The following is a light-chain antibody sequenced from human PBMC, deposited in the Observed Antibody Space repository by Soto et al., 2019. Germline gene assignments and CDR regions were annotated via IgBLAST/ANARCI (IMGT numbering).Light chain of an antibody. CDR1: SSDVGSYNL. Sequence: QSELTQTDSVSESCGQSIIISCTGTSSDVGSYNLISWYQQHPGKAPKLMIYEGSKRPSGVSNRFSGSKSGNTASLTISGLQAEDEADYYCCSYAGSSTLVFGTGTKVTVL. CDR3: CSYAGSSTLV. J-gene: IGLJ1*01. CDR2: EGS. V-gene: IGLV2-23*01.